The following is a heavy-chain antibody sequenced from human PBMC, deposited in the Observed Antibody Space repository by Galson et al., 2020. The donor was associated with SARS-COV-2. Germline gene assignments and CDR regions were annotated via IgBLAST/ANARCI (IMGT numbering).Heavy chain of an antibody. J-gene: IGHJ4*02. CDR1: RGSISGHY. D-gene: IGHD3-3*02. CDR3: AKLAEGRRTSEDY. CDR2: VSDSGSA. Sequence: ETSETLSLTCTVTRGSISGHYWSGIRQPPGKGLEWLGYVSDSGSANYNPSLKSRVTISLDTPKKQFSLKVKSATTADTAVYYCAKLAEGRRTSEDYWGQGTLVTVSS. V-gene: IGHV4-59*08.